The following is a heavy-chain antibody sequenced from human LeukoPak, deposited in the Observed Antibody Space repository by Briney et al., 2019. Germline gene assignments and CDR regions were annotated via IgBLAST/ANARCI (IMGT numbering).Heavy chain of an antibody. CDR2: IWYDGSNK. Sequence: GGSLRLSCAASGFTFSSHGMHWVRQAPGKGLEWVAVIWYDGSNKYYADSVKGRFTISRDNSKNTLYLQMNSLRAEDTAVYYCARWLGSWNAFDIWGQGTMVTVSS. V-gene: IGHV3-33*01. CDR3: ARWLGSWNAFDI. J-gene: IGHJ3*02. D-gene: IGHD6-13*01. CDR1: GFTFSSHG.